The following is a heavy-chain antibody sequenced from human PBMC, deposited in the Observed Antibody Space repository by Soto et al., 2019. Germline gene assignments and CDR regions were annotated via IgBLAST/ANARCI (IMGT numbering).Heavy chain of an antibody. CDR1: GGTFSSYA. CDR3: ARLRFLEWLSRYYYYGMDV. D-gene: IGHD3-3*01. V-gene: IGHV1-69*01. CDR2: IIPIFGTA. J-gene: IGHJ6*02. Sequence: QVQLVQSGAEVKKPGSSVKVSCKASGGTFSSYAISWVRQAPGQGLEWMGGIIPIFGTANYAQKFQGRVTITADESTSTPYMELSSLRSEDTAVYYCARLRFLEWLSRYYYYGMDVWGQGTTVTVSS.